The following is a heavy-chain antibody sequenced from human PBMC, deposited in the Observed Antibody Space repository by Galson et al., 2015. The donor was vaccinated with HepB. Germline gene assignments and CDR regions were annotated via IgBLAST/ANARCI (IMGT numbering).Heavy chain of an antibody. CDR2: ISDSGDTT. J-gene: IGHJ4*02. D-gene: IGHD3-10*01. CDR3: AKVNPNIIRGARYFGY. V-gene: IGHV3-23*01. CDR1: GFTFNTHS. Sequence: SLRLSCAASGFTFNTHSMNWVRQAPGKGLEWVSTISDSGDTTDYADSVKGRFTISRDNSKNTLYLHVDSLRAEETAVYYWAKVNPNIIRGARYFGYWGQGTLVTVSS.